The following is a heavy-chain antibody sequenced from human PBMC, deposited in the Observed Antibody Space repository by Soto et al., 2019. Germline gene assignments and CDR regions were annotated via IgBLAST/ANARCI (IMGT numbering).Heavy chain of an antibody. V-gene: IGHV1-46*01. Sequence: ASVKVSCKTSGYSCTDYFIHWVRQAPGQGLEWMGIINPNADTTNYAQKFQGRVTVTRDTSTSTVYMEFRSLRSEDTAVYFCAREFGGSRVFDHWRQGYLVTVSS. CDR1: GYSCTDYF. CDR3: AREFGGSRVFDH. CDR2: INPNADTT. J-gene: IGHJ4*02. D-gene: IGHD1-26*01.